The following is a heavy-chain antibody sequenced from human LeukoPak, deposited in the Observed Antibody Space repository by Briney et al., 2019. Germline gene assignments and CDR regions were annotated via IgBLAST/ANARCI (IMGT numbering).Heavy chain of an antibody. D-gene: IGHD3-10*01. CDR2: IYISGIT. V-gene: IGHV3-66*04. CDR1: GFSITTND. CDR3: AKRSPPY. Sequence: GGSPRLSCTASGFSITTNDMNWVRQAPGKGPEWVALIYISGITKYADSVQGRFTISRDNSKSTLSLQMNSLRAEDTAVYYCAKRSPPYWGQGTLVTVSS. J-gene: IGHJ4*02.